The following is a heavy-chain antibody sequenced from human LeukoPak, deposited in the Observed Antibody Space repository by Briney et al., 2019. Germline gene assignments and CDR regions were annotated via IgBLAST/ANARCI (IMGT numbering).Heavy chain of an antibody. CDR3: ARGGYSFAPGVLDI. Sequence: PSETLSLTCTVSGGSISSYYWSWIRQPPGKGLEWIGYVHHSGSTSYNPSLKSRVTTSVDTSKNQFSLNLSSVTAADTAVYYCARGGYSFAPGVLDIWGQGTLVTVSP. D-gene: IGHD5-18*01. CDR2: VHHSGST. V-gene: IGHV4-59*01. CDR1: GGSISSYY. J-gene: IGHJ3*02.